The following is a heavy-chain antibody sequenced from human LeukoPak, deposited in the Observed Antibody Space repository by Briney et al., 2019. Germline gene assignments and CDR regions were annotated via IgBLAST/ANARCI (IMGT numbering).Heavy chain of an antibody. Sequence: SAPTLVKPTQTLTLTFTVSGFSLSTTGAGEGLIRQPAGKALEWLALIYWHDAKRSSSSLKSKLTSTKDICKNHVGLTISNMDPVDTATYYCAHRRFTSNWTLSNWFDPWGQGTLVTVSS. V-gene: IGHV2-5*01. CDR1: GFSLSTTGAG. D-gene: IGHD1-1*01. CDR2: IYWHDAK. CDR3: AHRRFTSNWTLSNWFDP. J-gene: IGHJ5*02.